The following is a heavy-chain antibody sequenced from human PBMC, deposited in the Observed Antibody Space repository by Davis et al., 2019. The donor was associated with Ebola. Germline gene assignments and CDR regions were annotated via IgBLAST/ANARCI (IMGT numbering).Heavy chain of an antibody. J-gene: IGHJ6*02. CDR3: ARGRIVVVVAAIYYYYGMDV. V-gene: IGHV4-34*01. D-gene: IGHD2-15*01. CDR2: INHSGSP. Sequence: SETLSLTCAVYGGSFSGYYWSWIRQPPGKGLEWIGDINHSGSPNYNPSLKSRVTISVDTSKNQFYLKLSSVTAADTAVYYCARGRIVVVVAAIYYYYGMDVWGQGTTGTVSS. CDR1: GGSFSGYY.